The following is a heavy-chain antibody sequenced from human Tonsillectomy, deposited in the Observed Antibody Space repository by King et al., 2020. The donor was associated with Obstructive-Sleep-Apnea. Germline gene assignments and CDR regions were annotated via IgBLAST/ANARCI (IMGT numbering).Heavy chain of an antibody. V-gene: IGHV1-18*01. CDR3: ARSSLGNWLPLPSDY. Sequence: QLVQSGAEVKKPGASVKVSCKASGYSFTSYGISWVRQAPGQGLEWMAWITSHNETTNFARKFQGRVTMTTDTSTRTAYMELRSLRSDDTAVYYCARSSLGNWLPLPSDYWGQGTQVTVSS. CDR2: ITSHNETT. D-gene: IGHD5-12*01. J-gene: IGHJ4*02. CDR1: GYSFTSYG.